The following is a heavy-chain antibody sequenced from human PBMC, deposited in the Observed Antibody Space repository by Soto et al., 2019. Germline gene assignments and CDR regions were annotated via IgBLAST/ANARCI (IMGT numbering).Heavy chain of an antibody. D-gene: IGHD3-3*01. V-gene: IGHV2-5*02. J-gene: IGHJ4*02. Sequence: GLDLEWLALIYWDDDKRYSPSLKSRLTITKDTSKNQVVLTMTNMDPVDTATYYCAHSWASDFWSGYLTYYFDYWGQGTLVTVSS. CDR2: IYWDDDK. CDR3: AHSWASDFWSGYLTYYFDY.